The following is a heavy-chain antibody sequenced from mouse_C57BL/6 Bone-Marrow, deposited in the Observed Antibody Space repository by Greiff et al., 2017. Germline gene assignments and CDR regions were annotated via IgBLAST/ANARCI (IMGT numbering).Heavy chain of an antibody. Sequence: VQLQQSGPGLVQPSQSLSITCTVSGFSLTSYGVHWVRQSPGKGLEWLGVIWSGGSTDYNAAFISRLSISKDNSKSQVFFKMNSLQDDDTAIYYCARTYDYDDEGLFDYWGQGTTLTVSS. CDR1: GFSLTSYG. CDR2: IWSGGST. J-gene: IGHJ2*01. CDR3: ARTYDYDDEGLFDY. V-gene: IGHV2-2*01. D-gene: IGHD2-4*01.